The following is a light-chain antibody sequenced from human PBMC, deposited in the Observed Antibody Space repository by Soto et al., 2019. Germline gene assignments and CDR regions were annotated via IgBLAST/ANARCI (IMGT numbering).Light chain of an antibody. V-gene: IGLV1-51*01. Sequence: QSALTQPPSVSAAPGQTVTISCSGSSSNIGNNYVSWYQQLPGTAPKLLIYDNNKRPSGIPDRFSGSKSGTSATLGITGLQTGDEADYYCGTWDSSLSACYVFGTGTKLTVL. J-gene: IGLJ1*01. CDR1: SSNIGNNY. CDR3: GTWDSSLSACYV. CDR2: DNN.